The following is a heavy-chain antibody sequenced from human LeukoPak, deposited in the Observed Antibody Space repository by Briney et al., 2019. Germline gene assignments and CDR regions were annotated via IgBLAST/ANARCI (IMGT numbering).Heavy chain of an antibody. J-gene: IGHJ4*02. CDR3: AKDHYYDSSGYGFDY. V-gene: IGHV3-23*01. D-gene: IGHD3-22*01. Sequence: PGGSLRLSCAASGFTFSSYGMSWVRQAPGKGLEWVSAISGSGGSTYYADSVKGRFTISRDNSKNTLYLQMNSLRAEDTAVYYCAKDHYYDSSGYGFDYWGQGTLVTVSS. CDR2: ISGSGGST. CDR1: GFTFSSYG.